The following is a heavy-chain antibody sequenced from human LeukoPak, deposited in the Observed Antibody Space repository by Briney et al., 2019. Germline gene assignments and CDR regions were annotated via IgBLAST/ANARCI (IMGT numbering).Heavy chain of an antibody. CDR1: GFTFSDYY. V-gene: IGHV3-11*06. J-gene: IGHJ6*02. Sequence: GGSLRLSCAASGFTFSDYYMSWIRQAPGKGLEWVSYISSSSSYTNYADSVKGRFTISRDNAKNSLYLQMNSLRAEDTAVYYCARDGGSYYYYYGMDVWGQGTTVTVSS. CDR2: ISSSSSYT. CDR3: ARDGGSYYYYYGMDV. D-gene: IGHD1-26*01.